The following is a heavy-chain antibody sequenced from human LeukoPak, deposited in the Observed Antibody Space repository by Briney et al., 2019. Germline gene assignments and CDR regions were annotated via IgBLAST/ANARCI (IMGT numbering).Heavy chain of an antibody. CDR3: ARGPITGTTGDY. D-gene: IGHD1-7*01. V-gene: IGHV3-66*01. J-gene: IGHJ4*02. CDR2: IYSGGST. CDR1: QFTFRSYA. Sequence: PGGSLRLSCAASQFTFRSYAMNWVRQAPGKGLEWVSVIYSGGSTYYADSMKGRFTISRDDSKNTLYLQMNSLRAEDTAVYYCARGPITGTTGDYWGQGTLVTVSS.